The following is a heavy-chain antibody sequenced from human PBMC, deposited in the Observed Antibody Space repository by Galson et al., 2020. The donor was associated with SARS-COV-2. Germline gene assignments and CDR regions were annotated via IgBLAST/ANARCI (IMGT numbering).Heavy chain of an antibody. V-gene: IGHV4-59*01. CDR3: ARGGSYVRNWFDP. CDR1: GGSIRRDY. Sequence: ASETLSLTCTVSGGSIRRDYWSWIRQPPGERLEWIGYIYFSGTTRYNPSLMSRVTISVDTSKNQFSLNLRSVYAADTAVYYCARGGSYVRNWFDPWGRGTLVTVSS. J-gene: IGHJ5*02. D-gene: IGHD3-16*01. CDR2: IYFSGTT.